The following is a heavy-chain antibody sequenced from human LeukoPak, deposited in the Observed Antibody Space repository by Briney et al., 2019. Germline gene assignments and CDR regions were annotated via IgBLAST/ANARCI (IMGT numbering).Heavy chain of an antibody. J-gene: IGHJ3*02. CDR2: FHPGDSDT. CDR1: GFSFTSNW. V-gene: IGHV5-51*01. D-gene: IGHD4-17*01. CDR3: ARRANDYDSIGFAFDI. Sequence: GESLKISCKGSGFSFTSNWIGWVRQMPGKGLEWMGIFHPGDSDTRYSPSFQGQVTISADKSIRTAYLQWGSLKASDTAMYYCARRANDYDSIGFAFDIWGQGTMVTVSS.